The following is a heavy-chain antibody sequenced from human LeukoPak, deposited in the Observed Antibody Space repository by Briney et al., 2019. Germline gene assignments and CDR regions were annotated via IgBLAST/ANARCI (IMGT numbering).Heavy chain of an antibody. CDR2: IYYSGST. J-gene: IGHJ5*02. CDR1: RGSLTNYY. V-gene: IGHV4-59*01. D-gene: IGHD3-3*01. Sequence: PSQTLSLTCTVSRGSLTNYYWTCLRQPPGKGLEGIGFIYYSGSTNYNPSLESEGTISVDTSKSQFSPKLSSVPAADTAVYYCARHPIFGVLDGDWFDPWGQGTLVTVSS. CDR3: ARHPIFGVLDGDWFDP.